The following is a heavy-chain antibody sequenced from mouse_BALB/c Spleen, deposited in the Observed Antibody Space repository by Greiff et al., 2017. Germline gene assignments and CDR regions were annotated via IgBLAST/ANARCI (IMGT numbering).Heavy chain of an antibody. CDR2: INPSTGYT. J-gene: IGHJ3*01. Sequence: QVQLKESGAELAKPGASVKMSCKASGYTFTSYWMHWVKQRPGQGLEWIGYINPSTGYTEYNQKFKDKATLTADKSSSTAYMQLSSLTSEDSAVYYCARLGDGYLAYWGQGTLVTVSA. CDR1: GYTFTSYW. V-gene: IGHV1-7*01. CDR3: ARLGDGYLAY. D-gene: IGHD2-3*01.